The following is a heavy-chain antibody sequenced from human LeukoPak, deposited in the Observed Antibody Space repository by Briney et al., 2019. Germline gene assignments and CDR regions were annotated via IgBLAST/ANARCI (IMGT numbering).Heavy chain of an antibody. V-gene: IGHV4-59*01. Sequence: SETLSLTCTVSGGSISSYYWSWIRQPPGKGLEWIGYIYYSGSTNYNPSLKSRVTISVDTSKNQFSLKLSSVTAADTAVYYCARDGSGGSLYYFDYWGQGTLVTVSS. CDR2: IYYSGST. CDR1: GGSISSYY. J-gene: IGHJ4*02. D-gene: IGHD2-15*01. CDR3: ARDGSGGSLYYFDY.